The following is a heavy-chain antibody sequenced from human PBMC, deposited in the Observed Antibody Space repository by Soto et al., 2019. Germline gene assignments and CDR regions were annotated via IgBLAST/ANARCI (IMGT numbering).Heavy chain of an antibody. CDR2: IGGSGGNT. V-gene: IGHV3-23*01. Sequence: EVQLLDSGGGIVQPGGSLRLSCAASGFIFNAYAMTWVRQAPGKGLEWVSAIGGSGGNTYYAASVKGRFTISRDNSRDTVALQMNSLRAEDTAVYYGARLASDYINSLDHWGQGILVTVSS. J-gene: IGHJ4*02. D-gene: IGHD4-4*01. CDR1: GFIFNAYA. CDR3: ARLASDYINSLDH.